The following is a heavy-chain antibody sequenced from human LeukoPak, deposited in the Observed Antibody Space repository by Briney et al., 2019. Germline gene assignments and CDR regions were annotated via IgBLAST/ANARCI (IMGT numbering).Heavy chain of an antibody. V-gene: IGHV3-53*01. CDR1: GFSVSNKY. D-gene: IGHD5-12*01. Sequence: GGSLRLSCAVSGFSVSNKYVSWFRQAPGKGLECVSAIHASGNRHYSDSVEGRFIISRDIYKNTIYLQMNSLRAEDTAIYYCARDVALKAFDCWGQGTLVTVYS. CDR3: ARDVALKAFDC. J-gene: IGHJ4*02. CDR2: IHASGNR.